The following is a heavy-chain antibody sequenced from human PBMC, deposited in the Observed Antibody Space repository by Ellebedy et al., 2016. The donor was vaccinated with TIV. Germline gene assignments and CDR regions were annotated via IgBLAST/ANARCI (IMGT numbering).Heavy chain of an antibody. D-gene: IGHD2-21*02. CDR3: AREVVTAILGYYYYYGMDV. CDR2: IIPIFGTA. Sequence: ASVKVSCKASGGTFSSYAISWVRQAPGQGLEWMGGIIPIFGTANYAQKFQGRVTVTADESTSTAYMELSSLRSEDTAVYYCAREVVTAILGYYYYYGMDVWGQGTTVTVSS. V-gene: IGHV1-69*13. J-gene: IGHJ6*02. CDR1: GGTFSSYA.